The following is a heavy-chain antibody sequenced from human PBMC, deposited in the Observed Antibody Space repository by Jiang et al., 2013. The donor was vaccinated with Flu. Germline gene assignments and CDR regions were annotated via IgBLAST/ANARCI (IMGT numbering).Heavy chain of an antibody. J-gene: IGHJ5*02. V-gene: IGHV3-20*04. CDR2: INYNGRSF. CDR3: ARAEKWELLSHVANH. Sequence: GGPLRLSCAASGFTFEDYGMNWVRQAPGKGLEWVSGINYNGRSFGYADSVEGRFIISRDNAKNSLYLQMNSLRAEDTALYYCARAEKWELLSHVANHWGQGTLVTVSS. CDR1: GFTFEDYG. D-gene: IGHD1-26*01.